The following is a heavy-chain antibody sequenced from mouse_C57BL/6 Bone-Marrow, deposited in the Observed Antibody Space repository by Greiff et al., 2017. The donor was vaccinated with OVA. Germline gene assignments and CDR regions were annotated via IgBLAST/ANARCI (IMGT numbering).Heavy chain of an antibody. V-gene: IGHV5-12*01. CDR1: GFTFSDYY. Sequence: EVKVEESGGGLVQPGGSLKLSCAASGFTFSDYYMYWVRQTPEKRLEWVAYISNGGGSTYYPDTVKGRFTISRDNAKNTLYLQMSRLKSEDTAMYYCARHKWYFDVWGTGTTVTVSS. CDR3: ARHKWYFDV. J-gene: IGHJ1*03. CDR2: ISNGGGST.